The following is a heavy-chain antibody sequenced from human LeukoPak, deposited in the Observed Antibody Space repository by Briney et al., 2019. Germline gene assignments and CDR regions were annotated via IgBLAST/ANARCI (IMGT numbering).Heavy chain of an antibody. D-gene: IGHD3-9*01. CDR1: GYSFTSYG. J-gene: IGHJ5*02. CDR3: ARDGGQSYDILTGYYNNDWFDP. CDR2: MSTYNGDT. Sequence: GASVKVSCKTSGYSFTSYGINWVRQAPGQGLEWMGWMSTYNGDTNYAQYLQGRVTMTTDTSTSTAYMELRSLRSDDTAVYYCARDGGQSYDILTGYYNNDWFDPWGQGTLVTVSS. V-gene: IGHV1-18*01.